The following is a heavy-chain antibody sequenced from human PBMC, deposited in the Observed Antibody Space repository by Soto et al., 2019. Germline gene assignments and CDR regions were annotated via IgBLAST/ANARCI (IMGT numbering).Heavy chain of an antibody. J-gene: IGHJ4*02. CDR2: IIPIFGTA. CDR3: ATDDSSGYNPY. CDR1: AGTFSSYA. V-gene: IGHV1-69*13. D-gene: IGHD3-22*01. Sequence: SVKVSCKASAGTFSSYAISWVRQAPGQGLEWMGGIIPIFGTANYAQKFQGRVTITADESTSTAYMELSSLRSEDTAVYYCATDDSSGYNPYWGQGTLVTVSS.